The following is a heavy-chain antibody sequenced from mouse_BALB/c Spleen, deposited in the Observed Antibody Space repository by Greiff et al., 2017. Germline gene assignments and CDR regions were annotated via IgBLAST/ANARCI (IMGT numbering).Heavy chain of an antibody. D-gene: IGHD2-10*02. V-gene: IGHV3-2*02. CDR2: ISYSGST. Sequence: DVQLVESGPGLVKPSQSLSLTCTVTGYSITSDYAWNWIRQFPGNKLEWMGYISYSGSTSYNPSLKSRISITRDTSKNQFFLQLNSVTTEDTATYYCAREEYGNYDYWGQGTTLTVSS. J-gene: IGHJ2*01. CDR3: AREEYGNYDY. CDR1: GYSITSDYA.